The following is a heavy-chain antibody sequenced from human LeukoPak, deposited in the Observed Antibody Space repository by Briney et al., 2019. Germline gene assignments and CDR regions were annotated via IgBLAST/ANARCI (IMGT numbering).Heavy chain of an antibody. D-gene: IGHD1-26*01. CDR3: AREKSGSNAAFDY. V-gene: IGHV3-23*01. CDR2: ITGSGGST. J-gene: IGHJ4*02. Sequence: GGSLRLSCAASGFTFSTFAMSWVRQAPGKGLEWVSGITGSGGSTYYADSVKGRFTISRDNAKNSLYLQMNCLRAEDTAVYYCAREKSGSNAAFDYWGQGTLVTVSS. CDR1: GFTFSTFA.